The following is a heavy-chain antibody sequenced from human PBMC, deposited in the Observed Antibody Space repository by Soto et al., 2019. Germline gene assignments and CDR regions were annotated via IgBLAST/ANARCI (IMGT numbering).Heavy chain of an antibody. CDR2: IYTSGST. CDR3: ARAPRYCSSTSCYEPDYYYGMDV. Sequence: LALTCTVSGGSISSYYWSWIRQPAGKGLEWIGRIYTSGSTNYNPSLKSRVTMSVDTSKNQFSLKLSSVTAADTAVYYCARAPRYCSSTSCYEPDYYYGMDVWGQGTTVTVSS. CDR1: GGSISSYY. V-gene: IGHV4-4*07. D-gene: IGHD2-2*01. J-gene: IGHJ6*02.